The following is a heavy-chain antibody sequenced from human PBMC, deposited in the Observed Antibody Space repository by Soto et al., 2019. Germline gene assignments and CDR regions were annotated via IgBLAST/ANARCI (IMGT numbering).Heavy chain of an antibody. CDR2: THPGDSET. V-gene: IGHV5-51*01. Sequence: PGESLEISCKVSGDSFITYWIAWVRQMAGKGLEWMGITHPGDSETRYSPSFEGQVTISADKSISTAYLQWSSLKASDTAMYYCARQGRDGHNQGYGMDVWGQGTTVTVSS. J-gene: IGHJ6*02. CDR1: GDSFITYW. CDR3: ARQGRDGHNQGYGMDV.